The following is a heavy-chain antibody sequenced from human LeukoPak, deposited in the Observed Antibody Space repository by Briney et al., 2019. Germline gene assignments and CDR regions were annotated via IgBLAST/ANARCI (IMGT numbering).Heavy chain of an antibody. Sequence: SETLSLTCTVSGGSISSSNYYWGWIRQPPGKGLEWIGSIYYSGSTYYNPSLKSRVTISVDTSKSQFSLKLSSVTAADTAVYYCTRDKYYYDSSGSLRFDYWGQGTLVTVSS. D-gene: IGHD3-22*01. CDR1: GGSISSSNYY. J-gene: IGHJ4*02. V-gene: IGHV4-39*07. CDR2: IYYSGST. CDR3: TRDKYYYDSSGSLRFDY.